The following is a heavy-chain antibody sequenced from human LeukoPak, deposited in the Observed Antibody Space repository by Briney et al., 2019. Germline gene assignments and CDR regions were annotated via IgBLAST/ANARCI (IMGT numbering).Heavy chain of an antibody. CDR2: ISGSTDRT. V-gene: IGHV3-23*01. CDR1: GFTFSSYA. CDR3: AKGGSSAVAGSKNY. J-gene: IGHJ4*02. D-gene: IGHD6-19*01. Sequence: GGSLRLSCAASGFTFSSYAMGWVRQAPGKGLEWVSAISGSTDRTYYADSVKGRFTVSRDNSKNTLYLQMNSLRAEDTAVYYCAKGGSSAVAGSKNYWGQGTLVTVSS.